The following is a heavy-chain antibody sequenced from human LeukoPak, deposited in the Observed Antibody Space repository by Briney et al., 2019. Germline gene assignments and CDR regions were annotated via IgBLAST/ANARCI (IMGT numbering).Heavy chain of an antibody. J-gene: IGHJ4*02. V-gene: IGHV3-9*01. D-gene: IGHD2-15*01. CDR1: GFTFDDYA. CDR3: AKAREYCSGGSCYYFDY. CDR2: ISWNSGSI. Sequence: GRSLRLSCAASGFTFDDYAMHWVRQAPRKGLEWVSGISWNSGSIGYADSVKGRFTISRDNAKNSLYLQMNSLRAEDTALYYCAKAREYCSGGSCYYFDYWGQGTLVTVSS.